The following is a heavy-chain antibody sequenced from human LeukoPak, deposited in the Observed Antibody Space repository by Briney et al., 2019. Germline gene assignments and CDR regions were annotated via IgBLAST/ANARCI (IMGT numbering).Heavy chain of an antibody. CDR3: ARHRYYDRSGYWAEFDY. D-gene: IGHD3-22*01. J-gene: IGHJ4*02. CDR2: IYYSGST. Sequence: PSETLSLTCTVSGGSISSYYWSWIRQPPGKGPEWIGNIYYSGSTNYHPSLKSRVTISVDTSKNQFPLKLSSVTAADTAVYYCARHRYYDRSGYWAEFDYWGQGTLVTVSS. V-gene: IGHV4-59*08. CDR1: GGSISSYY.